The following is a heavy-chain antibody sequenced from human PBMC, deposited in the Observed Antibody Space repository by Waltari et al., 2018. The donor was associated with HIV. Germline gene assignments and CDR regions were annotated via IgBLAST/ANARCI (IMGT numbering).Heavy chain of an antibody. D-gene: IGHD6-19*01. V-gene: IGHV6-1*01. CDR1: GDSVSSNSAA. CDR3: VRGGQWLNWFGP. Sequence: QGQLQQSGPGLVKPSQTLSLTCVISGDSVSSNSAAWNWIRQSPSRGLEWLGRTYYRSRWYNEYAVSVKSRITINQDTSKNQFSLQLTSVTPEDTAVYYCVRGGQWLNWFGPWGPGTLVTVSS. J-gene: IGHJ5*02. CDR2: TYYRSRWYN.